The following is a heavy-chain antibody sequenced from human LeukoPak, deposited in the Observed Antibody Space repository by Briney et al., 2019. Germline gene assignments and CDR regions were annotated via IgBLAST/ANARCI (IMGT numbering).Heavy chain of an antibody. Sequence: ASVKVSCKASGYTYTSYGISWVRQAPGQGLEWMGWISAYNGNTNYAQKLQGRVTVTTDTSTSTAYMELRSLRSDDTAVYYCARGVIDYDKFDYWGQGTLVTVSS. CDR3: ARGVIDYDKFDY. D-gene: IGHD3-16*02. CDR1: GYTYTSYG. J-gene: IGHJ4*02. V-gene: IGHV1-18*01. CDR2: ISAYNGNT.